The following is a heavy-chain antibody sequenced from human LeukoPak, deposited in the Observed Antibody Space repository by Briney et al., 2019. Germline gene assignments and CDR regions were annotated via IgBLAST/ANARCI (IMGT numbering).Heavy chain of an antibody. CDR3: ARVGYSSGWSDY. CDR2: ISPSGGST. Sequence: ASVKVSCKAFGYTFTSNYMHWVRQAPGQGPEWMGVISPSGGSTTYAQKFQGRVTLTRDMSTSTDYLEPSSLRSEDTAVYYCARVGYSSGWSDYWGQGTLVTVSS. V-gene: IGHV1-46*01. CDR1: GYTFTSNY. D-gene: IGHD6-19*01. J-gene: IGHJ4*02.